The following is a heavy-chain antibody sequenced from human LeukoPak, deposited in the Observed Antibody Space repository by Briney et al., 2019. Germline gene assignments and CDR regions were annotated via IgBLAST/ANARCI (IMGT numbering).Heavy chain of an antibody. CDR1: GGSISSYY. CDR2: NYYSGST. CDR3: AREMYSSSVNWFDP. D-gene: IGHD6-13*01. V-gene: IGHV4-59*01. J-gene: IGHJ5*02. Sequence: SETLSLTCTVSGGSISSYYWSWIRQPPGKGLEWIAYNYYSGSTNYNPSLKSRVTISVDTSKNQFSLKLSSVTAADTAVYYCAREMYSSSVNWFDPWGQGTLVTVSS.